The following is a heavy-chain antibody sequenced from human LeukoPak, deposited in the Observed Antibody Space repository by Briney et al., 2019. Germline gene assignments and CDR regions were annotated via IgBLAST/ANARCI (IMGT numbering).Heavy chain of an antibody. V-gene: IGHV3-48*03. CDR2: ISSSGSTI. J-gene: IGHJ4*02. Sequence: GGSLRLSCAASGFTFSSYEMNWVRQAPWKGLEWVSYISSSGSTIYYADSVKGRFTISRDNAKNSLYLQMNSLRAEDTAVYYCTRGPAPLVAGAFDYWGQGTLVTVSS. D-gene: IGHD6-19*01. CDR3: TRGPAPLVAGAFDY. CDR1: GFTFSSYE.